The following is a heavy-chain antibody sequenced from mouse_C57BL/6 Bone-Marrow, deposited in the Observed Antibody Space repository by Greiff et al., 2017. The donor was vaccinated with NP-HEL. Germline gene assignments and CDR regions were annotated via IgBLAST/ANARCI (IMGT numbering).Heavy chain of an antibody. CDR1: GYSFTGYY. J-gene: IGHJ4*01. V-gene: IGHV1-42*01. Sequence: VQLQQSGPELVKPGASVKISCKASGYSFTGYYMNWVKQSPEKSLEWIGEINPSTGGTTYNQKFKAKATLTVDKSSSTAYMQLKSLTSEDSAVYYCARIYDYYAMDYWGQGTSVTVSS. CDR3: ARIYDYYAMDY. CDR2: INPSTGGT. D-gene: IGHD1-3*01.